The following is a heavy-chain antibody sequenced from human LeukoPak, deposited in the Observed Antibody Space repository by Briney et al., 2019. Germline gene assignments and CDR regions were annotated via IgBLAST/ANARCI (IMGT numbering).Heavy chain of an antibody. CDR2: IYSGGTT. Sequence: PGGSLRLSCAASGVTVSSHYMNWVRQAPGSGLEWVSVIYSGGTTDYADSVKGRFTISRDNSKNTLYLQMNSLRAEDTAVYYCARDFSIVGATFHESWGQGTLVTVSS. CDR3: ARDFSIVGATFHES. V-gene: IGHV3-66*01. D-gene: IGHD1-26*01. J-gene: IGHJ5*02. CDR1: GVTVSSHY.